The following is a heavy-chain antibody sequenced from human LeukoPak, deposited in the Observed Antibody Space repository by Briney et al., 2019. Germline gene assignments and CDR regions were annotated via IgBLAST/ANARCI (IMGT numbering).Heavy chain of an antibody. CDR1: GYTFSSYG. V-gene: IGHV1-18*01. CDR3: ARAPPGFRYGPGDY. J-gene: IGHJ4*02. Sequence: ASVKVSCKTSGYTFSSYGITWVRRAPGQGLKWVGWISGFNGDARYSEKLQGRVTITIDTSTSTAYLELRTLRSADTAVYYCARAPPGFRYGPGDYWGQGTQVTVSS. CDR2: ISGFNGDA. D-gene: IGHD3-10*01.